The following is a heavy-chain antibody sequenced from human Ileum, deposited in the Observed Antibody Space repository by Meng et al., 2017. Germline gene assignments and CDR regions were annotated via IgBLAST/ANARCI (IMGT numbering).Heavy chain of an antibody. Sequence: QVQLQESGPRLVKPSQTLPLTCTVSGGSISSGDYYWSLVRQSPGKGPEWIGYIYSNGNTYSNPSLRGRLMISIDTSKNQFSLKLSSVTAADTAVYYCARAPKYCTNAVCSRPLDSWGQGTLVTVSS. D-gene: IGHD2-8*01. CDR1: GGSISSGDYY. J-gene: IGHJ4*02. V-gene: IGHV4-30-4*01. CDR2: IYSNGNT. CDR3: ARAPKYCTNAVCSRPLDS.